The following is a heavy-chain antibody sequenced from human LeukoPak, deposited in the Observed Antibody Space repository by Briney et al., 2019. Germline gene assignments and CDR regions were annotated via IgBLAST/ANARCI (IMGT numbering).Heavy chain of an antibody. V-gene: IGHV4-4*07. Sequence: PSETLSLTCTVSSGSITNYFWTWIRQPAGKGLEWIGRIYVSGLIFASGSTNYNPSLKSRVIISVDKSKKQVSPKLRSVTAADTAVYYCAREDSAAYCTSSNCYGFDSWGQGTLVTVSS. CDR1: SGSITNYF. J-gene: IGHJ5*01. CDR2: IYVSGLIFASGST. D-gene: IGHD2-2*01. CDR3: AREDSAAYCTSSNCYGFDS.